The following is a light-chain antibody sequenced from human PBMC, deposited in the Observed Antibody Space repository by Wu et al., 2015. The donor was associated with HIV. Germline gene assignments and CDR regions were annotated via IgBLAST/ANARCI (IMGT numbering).Light chain of an antibody. Sequence: EIVLTQSPATLSLSPGERATLSCRASQSVRNYLAWFQQKPGQAPRLLIYDASNRATGIPARFSGSGSGTEFTLTISDMQSEDFAVYYCQQYKNWPPFTFGQGTRL. J-gene: IGKJ5*01. V-gene: IGKV3-11*01. CDR2: DAS. CDR1: QSVRNY. CDR3: QQYKNWPPFT.